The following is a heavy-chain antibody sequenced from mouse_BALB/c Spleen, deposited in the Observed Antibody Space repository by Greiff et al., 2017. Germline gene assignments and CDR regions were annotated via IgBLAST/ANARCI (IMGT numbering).Heavy chain of an antibody. CDR3: ARGYYCGSSYYFDY. J-gene: IGHJ2*01. D-gene: IGHD1-1*01. CDR2: ILPGSGST. Sequence: QVQLQQSGAELMKPGASVKISCKATGYTFSSYWIEWVKQRPGHGLEWIGEILPGSGSTNYNEKFKGKATFTADTSSNTAYMQLSSLTSEDSAVYYCARGYYCGSSYYFDYWGQGTTLTVSS. V-gene: IGHV1-9*01. CDR1: GYTFSSYW.